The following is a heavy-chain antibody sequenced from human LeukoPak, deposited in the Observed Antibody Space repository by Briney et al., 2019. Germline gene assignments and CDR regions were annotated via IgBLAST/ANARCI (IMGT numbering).Heavy chain of an antibody. D-gene: IGHD5-12*01. V-gene: IGHV3-66*01. CDR1: GFTVSSNY. Sequence: PGGSLRLSCAASGFTVSSNYMSWVRQAPGKGLEWVSVIYSGGSTYYADSVKGRFTISRDNSKNTLYLQMNSLRAEDTAVYYCAREASGYDWGGFDYWGQGTLVTVSS. J-gene: IGHJ4*02. CDR2: IYSGGST. CDR3: AREASGYDWGGFDY.